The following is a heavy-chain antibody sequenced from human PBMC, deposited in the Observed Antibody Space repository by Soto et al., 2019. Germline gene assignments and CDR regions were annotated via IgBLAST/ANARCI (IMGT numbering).Heavy chain of an antibody. J-gene: IGHJ6*02. CDR3: AKAHKRDDGSGSYFPTYGMDV. CDR1: GFSFSTFG. D-gene: IGHD3-10*01. CDR2: ISYDGSNK. V-gene: IGHV3-30*18. Sequence: QVQLVESGGGVVQPGRSLRLSCAASGFSFSTFGMHWVRQAPGKGLEWVAIISYDGSNKYYADSVKGRFTISRDNSKNALYLQMNSLRAEDTAVYYCAKAHKRDDGSGSYFPTYGMDVWGQGTTVTVSS.